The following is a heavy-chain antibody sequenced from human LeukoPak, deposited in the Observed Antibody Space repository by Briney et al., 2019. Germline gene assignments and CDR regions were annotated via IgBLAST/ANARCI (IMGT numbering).Heavy chain of an antibody. J-gene: IGHJ4*02. CDR3: AKCGSTCLKKEFDH. Sequence: PGGSLRRSRVAPGFTFSSYSMSWVRQAPGKGLEWASAISTNGDGTPYAESVKGRLTISRDNSKNTLYLEMNSLRAEDTAIYYCAKCGSTCLKKEFDHWRQGTLVTVSS. V-gene: IGHV3-23*01. CDR1: GFTFSSYS. CDR2: ISTNGDGT. D-gene: IGHD2-15*01.